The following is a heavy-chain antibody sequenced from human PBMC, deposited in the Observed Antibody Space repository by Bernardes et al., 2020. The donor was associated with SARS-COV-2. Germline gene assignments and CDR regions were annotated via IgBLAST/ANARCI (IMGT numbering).Heavy chain of an antibody. V-gene: IGHV4-59*01. D-gene: IGHD5-12*01. J-gene: IGHJ3*01. CDR2: STGST. CDR1: GGSISTNY. Sequence: LSLTCTVSGGSISTNYWSWIRQPPGKGLEWIAYSTGSTNSKPSLENRVTISVDTSKNQFSMTLKSVTAADTAVYYCARGAYTFGYDGAFDLWGQGTTVTVSS. CDR3: ARGAYTFGYDGAFDL.